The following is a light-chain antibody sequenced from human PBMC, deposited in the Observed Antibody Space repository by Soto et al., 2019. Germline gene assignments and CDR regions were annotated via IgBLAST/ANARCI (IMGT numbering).Light chain of an antibody. CDR1: QDINKN. V-gene: IGKV1-33*01. J-gene: IGKJ5*01. CDR2: DAS. Sequence: DIQMTQSPSSLSASVADRVTITCQASQDINKNLIWYQQKPGKAPKLLIYDASDLETGVPSRFSGSGSGTGFTFSISSLQPEDFATYYCQQYESLPLTFGQGTRLEI. CDR3: QQYESLPLT.